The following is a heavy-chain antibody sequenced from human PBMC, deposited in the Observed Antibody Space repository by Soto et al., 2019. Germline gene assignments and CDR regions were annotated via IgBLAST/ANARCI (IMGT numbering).Heavy chain of an antibody. CDR1: GFTFSSYA. CDR3: AKGNLFLEWSSQILFPDNFDY. CDR2: ISGSGGST. Sequence: GGSLRLSCAASGFTFSSYAMSWVRQAPGKGLEWVSAISGSGGSTYYADSVKGRFTISRDNSKNTLYLQMNSLRAEDTAVYYCAKGNLFLEWSSQILFPDNFDYWGQGTLVTVSS. D-gene: IGHD3-3*01. V-gene: IGHV3-23*01. J-gene: IGHJ4*02.